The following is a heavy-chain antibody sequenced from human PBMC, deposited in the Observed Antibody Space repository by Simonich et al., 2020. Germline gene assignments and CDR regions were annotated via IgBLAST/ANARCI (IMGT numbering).Heavy chain of an antibody. D-gene: IGHD6-6*01. V-gene: IGHV3-48*03. CDR2: ISSSGSTI. Sequence: EVQLVESGGGLVQPGGSLRLSCAASGFTFSSYEMNWVRQAPGKGLGWVSYISSSGSTIYYADSVKGRFTISRDNAKNSLYLQMNSLRAEDTAVYYCARDLYSSSSAFDIWGQGTMVTVSS. CDR3: ARDLYSSSSAFDI. J-gene: IGHJ3*02. CDR1: GFTFSSYE.